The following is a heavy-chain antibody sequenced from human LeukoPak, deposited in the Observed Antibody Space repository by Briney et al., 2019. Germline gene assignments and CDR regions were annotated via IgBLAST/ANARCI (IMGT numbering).Heavy chain of an antibody. D-gene: IGHD1-26*01. CDR3: ARVGTWELQRVFDY. J-gene: IGHJ4*02. CDR1: GITFTDYW. V-gene: IGHV3-7*01. CDR2: IHKAGTES. Sequence: HAGGSLRLSCAASGITFTDYWMTWVRQVPGKGLEWVANIHKAGTESYYVDSVKGRFAISRDNAKNSLYLQLSSLRVDDTAVYYCARVGTWELQRVFDYWGQGTLVTVSS.